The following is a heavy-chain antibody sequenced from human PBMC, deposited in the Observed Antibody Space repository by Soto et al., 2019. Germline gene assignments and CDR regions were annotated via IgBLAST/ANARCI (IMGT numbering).Heavy chain of an antibody. J-gene: IGHJ3*02. D-gene: IGHD2-21*02. CDR1: GFTVSSHY. CDR3: ARDLGKVTGDI. Sequence: EVQLVESGGGLVQPGGSLRLSCAASGFTVSSHYMSWVRQAPGKGLEWVSVLYVHGVTHYGDSVKGRFTISRDNSKNTLYVQMNSLGAEDTAVYYCARDLGKVTGDIWGQGTMVTVSS. V-gene: IGHV3-66*01. CDR2: LYVHGVT.